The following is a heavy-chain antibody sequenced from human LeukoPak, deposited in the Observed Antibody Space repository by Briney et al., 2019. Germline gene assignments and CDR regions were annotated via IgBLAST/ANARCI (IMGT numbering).Heavy chain of an antibody. J-gene: IGHJ4*02. V-gene: IGHV3-23*01. D-gene: IGHD4-11*01. Sequence: GGSLRLSCVASGFTFSDYAMNWVRQAPGKGPEWVSTFKTNSGQVYYAESVRGRFTISRDNSKNTVYLQMSSLRAEDTALYYCARSVPDYTRFDYWGQGALVTVSP. CDR2: FKTNSGQV. CDR1: GFTFSDYA. CDR3: ARSVPDYTRFDY.